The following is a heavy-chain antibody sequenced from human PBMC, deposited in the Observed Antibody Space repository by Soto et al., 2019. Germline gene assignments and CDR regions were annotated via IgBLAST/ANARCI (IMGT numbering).Heavy chain of an antibody. CDR3: ARTYSSSWSPFEY. D-gene: IGHD6-13*01. CDR2: INQSGST. Sequence: QVQLQQWGAGLLKPSETLSLTCAVYGGSFSGYYWSWIRQPPGKGLEWIGEINQSGSTNYNPSLKTRVTISVDTSKNQFSLQLTSVTAADTAVYYCARTYSSSWSPFEYWGQGTLVTVSS. J-gene: IGHJ4*02. V-gene: IGHV4-34*01. CDR1: GGSFSGYY.